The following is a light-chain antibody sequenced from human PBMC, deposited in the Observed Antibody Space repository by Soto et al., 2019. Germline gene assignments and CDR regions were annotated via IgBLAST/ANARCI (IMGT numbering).Light chain of an antibody. CDR1: SEDIGAYDY. CDR2: EVT. V-gene: IGLV2-14*01. CDR3: SSYTSSSTYV. J-gene: IGLJ1*01. Sequence: QSVLTQPASVSASPGQSIFISCTGTSEDIGAYDYVSWYQQHPGKAPKVMIYEVTNRPSGVSNRFSGSKSGNTASLTISGLLAEDEADYYCSSYTSSSTYVFGTGTKVTVL.